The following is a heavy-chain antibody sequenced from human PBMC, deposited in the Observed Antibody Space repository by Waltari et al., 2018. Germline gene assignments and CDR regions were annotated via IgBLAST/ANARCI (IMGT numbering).Heavy chain of an antibody. CDR1: GYTFTDYY. D-gene: IGHD2-2*01. Sequence: EVQLVQSGAEVKKPGATVKISCKASGYTFTDYYMHWVQQAPGKGLEWMGRVDPEDGETIYAGKFQGRVTITADTSTDTAYMELSSLRSEDTAVYYCATICSSTSCTLRHAFDIWGQGTMVTVSS. V-gene: IGHV1-69-2*01. CDR3: ATICSSTSCTLRHAFDI. J-gene: IGHJ3*02. CDR2: VDPEDGET.